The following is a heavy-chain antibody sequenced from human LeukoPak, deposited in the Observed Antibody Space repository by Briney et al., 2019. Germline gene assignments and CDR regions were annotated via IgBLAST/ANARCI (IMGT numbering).Heavy chain of an antibody. CDR2: ISSSSSYI. CDR3: ASHYHTSYMDV. CDR1: GFTFISYS. J-gene: IGHJ6*03. D-gene: IGHD3-9*01. Sequence: PGGSLRLSCAASGFTFISYSMNWVRQAPGKGLEWVSSISSSSSYIYCADSVKGRFTISRDNAKNSLYLQMNSLRAEDTAVYYCASHYHTSYMDVWGKGTTVTVSS. V-gene: IGHV3-21*01.